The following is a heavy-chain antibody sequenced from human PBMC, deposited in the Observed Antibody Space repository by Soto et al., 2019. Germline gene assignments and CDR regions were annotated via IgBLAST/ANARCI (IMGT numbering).Heavy chain of an antibody. J-gene: IGHJ6*02. V-gene: IGHV4-34*01. Sequence: PSETLSLTCAVYGGSVSGYYWSWIRQPPGKGLEWIGEINHSGSTNYNPSLKSRVTISVDTSKNQFSLKLSSVTAADTAVYYCARATFTYYYYYGMDVWGQGTTVTVSS. CDR3: ARATFTYYYYYGMDV. CDR2: INHSGST. CDR1: GGSVSGYY.